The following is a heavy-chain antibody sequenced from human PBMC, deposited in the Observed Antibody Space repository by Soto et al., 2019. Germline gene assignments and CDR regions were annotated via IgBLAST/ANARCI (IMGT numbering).Heavy chain of an antibody. CDR3: ARGGSGRYNWFDP. CDR1: GFTFSSYS. D-gene: IGHD1-26*01. J-gene: IGHJ5*02. CDR2: ISSSSSYI. Sequence: GGSLRLSCAASGFTFSSYSMNWVRQAPGKGLEWVSSISSSSSYIYYADSVKGRFTISRDNAKNSLYLQMNSLRAEDTAVYYCARGGSGRYNWFDPWGQGALVTVSS. V-gene: IGHV3-21*01.